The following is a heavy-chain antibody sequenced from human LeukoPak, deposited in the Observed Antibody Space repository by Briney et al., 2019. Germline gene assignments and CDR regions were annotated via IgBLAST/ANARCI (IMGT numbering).Heavy chain of an antibody. D-gene: IGHD2-15*01. V-gene: IGHV3-23*01. J-gene: IGHJ4*02. CDR1: GFIFSSYA. Sequence: GGSLRLSCAASGFIFSSYAMSWVRQARGKGLEWVSAISGSGGSTYYADSVKGRFTISRDNSKNTLYLQMNSLRAEDTAVYYCARNVGKAYFDYWGQGTLVTVSS. CDR3: ARNVGKAYFDY. CDR2: ISGSGGST.